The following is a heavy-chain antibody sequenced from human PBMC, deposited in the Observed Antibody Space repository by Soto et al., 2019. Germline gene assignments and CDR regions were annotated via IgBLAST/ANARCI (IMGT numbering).Heavy chain of an antibody. D-gene: IGHD3-10*01. Sequence: PSETLSLTCTVSGGSISSYYWSWIRQHPGKGLEWIGYIYYSGSTYYNPSLKSRVTISVDTSKNQFSLKLSSVTAADTAVYYCARGGAVRGVIMGTFGYWGQGTLVTVSS. CDR2: IYYSGST. CDR3: ARGGAVRGVIMGTFGY. J-gene: IGHJ4*02. CDR1: GGSISSYY. V-gene: IGHV4-59*06.